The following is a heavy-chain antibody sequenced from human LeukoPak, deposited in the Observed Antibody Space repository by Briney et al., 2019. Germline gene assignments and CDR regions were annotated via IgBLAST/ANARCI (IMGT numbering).Heavy chain of an antibody. CDR1: GFTFSSYW. V-gene: IGHV3-74*01. D-gene: IGHD3-22*01. Sequence: GGSLRLSCAASGFTFSSYWMHWVRQAPGKGLVWVSRINSDGSSTSYADSVKGRFTISRDNAKNTLYLQMNSLRAEDTAVYYCARDPSRYSGHQRYDSSAAYFDYWGQGTLVTVSS. CDR2: INSDGSST. J-gene: IGHJ4*02. CDR3: ARDPSRYSGHQRYDSSAAYFDY.